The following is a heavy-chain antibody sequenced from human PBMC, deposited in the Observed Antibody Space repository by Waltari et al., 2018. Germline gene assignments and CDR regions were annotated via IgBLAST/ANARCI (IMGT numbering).Heavy chain of an antibody. D-gene: IGHD2-2*01. Sequence: QVTLRESGPALVKPTQTLTLTCTFSGFSLSTSGMCVSWIRQPPGKALEWLASIDWDDDKYYSTSLKTRLTISKDTSKNQVVLTMTNMDPVDTATYYCARLIVVVPAATSYYYYGMDVWGQGTTVTVSS. CDR1: GFSLSTSGMC. CDR2: IDWDDDK. CDR3: ARLIVVVPAATSYYYYGMDV. V-gene: IGHV2-70*15. J-gene: IGHJ6*02.